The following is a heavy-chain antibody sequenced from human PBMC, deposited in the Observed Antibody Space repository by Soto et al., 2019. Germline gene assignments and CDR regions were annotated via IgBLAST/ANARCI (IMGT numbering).Heavy chain of an antibody. CDR3: AKEDYYYDSSGYYHDAFDI. J-gene: IGHJ3*02. V-gene: IGHV3-23*01. D-gene: IGHD3-22*01. CDR2: ISGSGGST. CDR1: VFTFSSYA. Sequence: PGGSLRLSCAASVFTFSSYAMSWVRQAPGKGLEWVSAISGSGGSTYYADSVKGRFTISRDNSKNTLYLQMNSLRAEDTAVYYCAKEDYYYDSSGYYHDAFDIWGQGTMVTVSS.